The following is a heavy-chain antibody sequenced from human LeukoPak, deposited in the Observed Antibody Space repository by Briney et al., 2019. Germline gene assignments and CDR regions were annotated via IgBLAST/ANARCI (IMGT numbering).Heavy chain of an antibody. Sequence: PSQTLSLTCTVSGGSISSGGYYWSWIRQHPGKGLEWIGYIYYSGSTYYNPSLKSRVTISVDTSKNQFSLKLSSVTAADTAVYDCARDSGNYYDSSGLVFDYWGQGTLVTVSS. J-gene: IGHJ4*02. V-gene: IGHV4-31*03. CDR2: IYYSGST. CDR3: ARDSGNYYDSSGLVFDY. D-gene: IGHD3-22*01. CDR1: GGSISSGGYY.